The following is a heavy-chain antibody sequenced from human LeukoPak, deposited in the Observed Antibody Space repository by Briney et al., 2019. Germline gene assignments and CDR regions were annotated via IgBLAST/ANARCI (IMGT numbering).Heavy chain of an antibody. CDR1: GYTFTSYA. D-gene: IGHD1-26*01. CDR2: INPNSGGT. CDR3: ARDNTNSGSYCFDY. J-gene: IGHJ4*02. Sequence: ASVKVSCKASGYTFTSYAMNWVRQAPGQGLEWMGWINPNSGGTNYAQKFQGRVTMTRDTSISTAYMELSRLRSDDTAVYYCARDNTNSGSYCFDYWGQGTLVTVSS. V-gene: IGHV1-2*02.